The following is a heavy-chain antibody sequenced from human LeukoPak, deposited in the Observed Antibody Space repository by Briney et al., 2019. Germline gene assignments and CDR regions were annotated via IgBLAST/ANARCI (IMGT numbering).Heavy chain of an antibody. J-gene: IGHJ5*02. CDR2: ISSSSSYT. Sequence: GGSLRLPCAASGFTFSDYYMIWIRQAPGRGLEWVSYISSSSSYTNYADSEKGRFTISRDNAKNSLYLQMNSLRAEDTAVYCCARDQLACRWFDPWGQGTLVTVSS. CDR1: GFTFSDYY. CDR3: ARDQLACRWFDP. V-gene: IGHV3-11*06.